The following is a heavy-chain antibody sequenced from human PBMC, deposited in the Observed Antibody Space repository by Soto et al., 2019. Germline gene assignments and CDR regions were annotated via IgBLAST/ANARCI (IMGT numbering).Heavy chain of an antibody. D-gene: IGHD2-8*01. V-gene: IGHV1-24*01. CDR2: FDPEDGET. CDR3: ATDRPYCTNGVCYGGWFDP. J-gene: IGHJ5*02. CDR1: GYTLTELS. Sequence: ASVKVSGKVSGYTLTELSMHWVRQAPGKWLEWIGGFDPEDGETIYAQKFQVRVTMTEDTSTDTAYMELSSLRSEDTAVYYCATDRPYCTNGVCYGGWFDPWGQGTLVTVSS.